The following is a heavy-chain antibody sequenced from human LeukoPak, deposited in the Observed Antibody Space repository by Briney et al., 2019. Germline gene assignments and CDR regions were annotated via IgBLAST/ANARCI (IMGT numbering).Heavy chain of an antibody. D-gene: IGHD2-21*02. Sequence: PSETLSLTCAVYGGSFSGYYWSWIRQPPGKGLEWIGEINPSGSTNYNPSLKSRVTISVDTSENQFSLKLSSVTAADTAVYYCARGKFVVVTNWFDPWGQGTLVTVSS. CDR1: GGSFSGYY. CDR2: INPSGST. J-gene: IGHJ5*02. V-gene: IGHV4-34*01. CDR3: ARGKFVVVTNWFDP.